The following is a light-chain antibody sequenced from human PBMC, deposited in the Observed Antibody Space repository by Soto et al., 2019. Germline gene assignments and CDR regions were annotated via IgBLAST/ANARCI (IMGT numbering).Light chain of an antibody. Sequence: DIQMTQSPSSLSASVGERVTITCRASQSISSYLNWYQQKPGKAPKLLIYAASSLQSGVPSRFSGSGSGTDFTLTISRLEPEDFAVYYCQQYGSSPGLFTFGPGTKVDIK. CDR1: QSISSY. CDR2: AAS. CDR3: QQYGSSPGLFT. V-gene: IGKV1-39*01. J-gene: IGKJ3*01.